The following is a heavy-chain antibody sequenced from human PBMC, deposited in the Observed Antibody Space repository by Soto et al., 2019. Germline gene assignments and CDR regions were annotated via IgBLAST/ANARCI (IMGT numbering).Heavy chain of an antibody. D-gene: IGHD4-17*01. V-gene: IGHV3-33*01. CDR3: ARDYSNTPYGLDS. Sequence: GGSLRLSCAASGFTFSSYAMHWVRQAPGKGLERVAVIWYDGSNEYYADSVKGRFTISRDNSKYTLYLQMNSLRAEDTAVYYFARDYSNTPYGLDSWGRGTLVTVSA. CDR2: IWYDGSNE. CDR1: GFTFSSYA. J-gene: IGHJ4*02.